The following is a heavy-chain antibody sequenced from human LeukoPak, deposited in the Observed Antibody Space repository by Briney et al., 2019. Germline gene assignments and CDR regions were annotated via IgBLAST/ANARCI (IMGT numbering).Heavy chain of an antibody. CDR3: TTDLSLLGTVTDN. Sequence: GGSLRLSCAASGFTFSNAWMSWVRQAPGKGLEWVGRIKSKTDGGTTDYAAPVKGRFTISRDDSKNTLYLQMSSLKTEDTAVYYCTTDLSLLGTVTDNWGQGTLVTVSS. J-gene: IGHJ4*02. V-gene: IGHV3-15*01. CDR2: IKSKTDGGTT. D-gene: IGHD4-17*01. CDR1: GFTFSNAW.